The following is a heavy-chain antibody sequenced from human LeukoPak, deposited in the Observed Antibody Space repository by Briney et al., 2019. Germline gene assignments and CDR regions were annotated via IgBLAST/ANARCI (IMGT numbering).Heavy chain of an antibody. J-gene: IGHJ3*02. D-gene: IGHD3-10*01. CDR3: ARDPPYYYGSGSYYNPTHPVGAFDI. V-gene: IGHV1-2*02. CDR2: INPNSGGT. Sequence: ASVKVSCKASGYTFTGYYMHWVRQAPGQGLEWMGWINPNSGGTNYAQKFQGRVTMTRDTSISTAYMELSRLRSDDTAVYYCARDPPYYYGSGSYYNPTHPVGAFDIWGQGTMVTVSS. CDR1: GYTFTGYY.